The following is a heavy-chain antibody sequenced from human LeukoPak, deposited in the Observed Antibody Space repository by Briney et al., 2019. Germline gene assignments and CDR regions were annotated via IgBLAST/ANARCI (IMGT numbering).Heavy chain of an antibody. CDR3: TRVGYIDEGIDY. CDR1: GFTFDDYA. D-gene: IGHD5-24*01. V-gene: IGHV3-9*01. J-gene: IGHJ4*02. Sequence: QSGGSLRLSCAASGFTFDDYAMHWVRQAPGKGLEWVSGINWNSGSIGYADSVKGRFTISRDNAKNSLYLQMNSLRAEDTAIYYCTRVGYIDEGIDYWGQGTLVTVSS. CDR2: INWNSGSI.